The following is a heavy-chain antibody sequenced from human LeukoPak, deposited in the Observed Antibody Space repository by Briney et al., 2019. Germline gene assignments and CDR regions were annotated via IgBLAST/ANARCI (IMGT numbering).Heavy chain of an antibody. Sequence: GGSLRLSCAASGFTFSSYVMSWVRQAPGEGLEWVSAISGSGGSTYYADSVKGRFTISRDNSKNTLYLQMNSLRAEDTAVYYCAKSGSIVGAAFDYWGQGTLVTVSS. CDR3: AKSGSIVGAAFDY. CDR1: GFTFSSYV. D-gene: IGHD1-26*01. CDR2: ISGSGGST. V-gene: IGHV3-23*01. J-gene: IGHJ4*02.